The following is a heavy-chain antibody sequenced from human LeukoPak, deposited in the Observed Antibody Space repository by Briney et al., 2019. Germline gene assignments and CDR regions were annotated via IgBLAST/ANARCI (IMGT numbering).Heavy chain of an antibody. D-gene: IGHD1-26*01. CDR2: IGTAGGT. Sequence: PGGSLRLSCAASGFTFSSYDMHWVRQATGKGLEWVSAIGTAGGTFYPGSVKGRFTISRENGKNSLYLQMNTLRAGDTAVYYCARGRGSYFDYWGQGTLVTVSS. V-gene: IGHV3-13*01. J-gene: IGHJ4*02. CDR1: GFTFSSYD. CDR3: ARGRGSYFDY.